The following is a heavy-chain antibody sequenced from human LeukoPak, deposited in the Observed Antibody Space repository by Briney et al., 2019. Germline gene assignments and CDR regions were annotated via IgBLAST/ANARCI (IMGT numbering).Heavy chain of an antibody. D-gene: IGHD7-27*01. Sequence: ASVKVSCKASGYTFASYDFNWVRQATGQRPEWMGWMSPNSGDTGYAQKFQDRVTMTRNTSISTAYMELSSLRSDDTAVYYCARGPPNWGYDYWGPGTLVTVSS. V-gene: IGHV1-8*01. J-gene: IGHJ4*02. CDR1: GYTFASYD. CDR2: MSPNSGDT. CDR3: ARGPPNWGYDY.